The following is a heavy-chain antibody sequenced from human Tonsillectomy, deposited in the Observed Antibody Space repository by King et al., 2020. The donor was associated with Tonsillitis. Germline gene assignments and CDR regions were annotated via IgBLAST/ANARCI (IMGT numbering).Heavy chain of an antibody. CDR2: IFSNDEK. CDR1: GFSLSNARIG. J-gene: IGHJ3*02. V-gene: IGHV2-26*01. D-gene: IGHD3-3*01. CDR3: ARIRLEMRDAFDM. Sequence: VTLKESGPVLVKPTETLTLTCTVSGFSLSNARIGVSWIRQPPGKALEWLAHIFSNDEKSFRTSLKRRLTISKDTSKSQVVLTMTNMDPVDTATYYCARIRLEMRDAFDMWGQGTMVTVSS.